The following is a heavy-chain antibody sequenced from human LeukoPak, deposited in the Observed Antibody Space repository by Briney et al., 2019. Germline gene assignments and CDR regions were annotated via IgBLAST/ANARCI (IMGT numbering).Heavy chain of an antibody. V-gene: IGHV1-46*01. CDR2: INPSGGST. D-gene: IGHD6-19*01. Sequence: GASVKVSCKASGYTFTSYYMHWVRQAPGQGLEWMGIINPSGGSTSYAQKFQGGVTMTRDTSTSTVYMELSSLRSEDTAVYYCARDAESYSLGIAVAGKYYFDYWGQGTLVTVSS. CDR3: ARDAESYSLGIAVAGKYYFDY. J-gene: IGHJ4*02. CDR1: GYTFTSYY.